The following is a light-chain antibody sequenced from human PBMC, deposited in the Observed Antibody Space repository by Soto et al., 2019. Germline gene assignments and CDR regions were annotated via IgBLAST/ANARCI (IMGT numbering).Light chain of an antibody. CDR1: QSVNSY. V-gene: IGKV3-11*01. Sequence: EIVLTQSPATLSLSPGERATLSCRASQSVNSYLAWYQHKPGQAPRLLIYGASNRATGIPARFSGSGSGTDFTLTISSLEPEDVAGYYWQQRSNWPPLTFGQGTRLEIK. CDR3: QQRSNWPPLT. CDR2: GAS. J-gene: IGKJ5*01.